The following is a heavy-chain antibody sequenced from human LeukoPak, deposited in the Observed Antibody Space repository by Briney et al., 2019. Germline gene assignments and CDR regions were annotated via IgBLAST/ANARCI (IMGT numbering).Heavy chain of an antibody. V-gene: IGHV4-34*01. CDR1: GGSFSGYY. J-gene: IGHJ5*02. D-gene: IGHD1-1*01. CDR3: AREIRSRGTGWFDP. Sequence: SETLSLTCAVYGGSFSGYYWSWIRQPPGKGLEWIGEINHSGSTNYNPSLKSRVTISVDTSKNQFSLKLSSVTAADTAVYYCAREIRSRGTGWFDPWGQGTLVPVSS. CDR2: INHSGST.